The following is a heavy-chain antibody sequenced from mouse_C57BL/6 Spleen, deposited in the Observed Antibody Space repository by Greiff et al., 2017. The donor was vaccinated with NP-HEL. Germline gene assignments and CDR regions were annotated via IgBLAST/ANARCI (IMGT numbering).Heavy chain of an antibody. V-gene: IGHV1-80*01. J-gene: IGHJ4*01. D-gene: IGHD2-4*01. CDR2: IYPGDGDT. CDR1: GYAFSSYW. CDR3: ARFYDSYAMDY. Sequence: QVQLKQSGAELVKPGASVKISCKASGYAFSSYWMNWVKQRPGKGLEWIGQIYPGDGDTNYNGKFKGKATLTADKSSSTAYMQLSSLTSEDSAVYFCARFYDSYAMDYWGQGTSVTVSS.